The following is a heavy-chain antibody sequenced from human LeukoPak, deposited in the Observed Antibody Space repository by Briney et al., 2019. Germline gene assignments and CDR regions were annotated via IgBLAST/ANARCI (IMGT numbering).Heavy chain of an antibody. J-gene: IGHJ4*02. CDR2: ISYDGSKQ. D-gene: IGHD1-1*01. CDR3: ARGGLEPVDF. Sequence: GESLRLSCAASGFTFSSHDMHWVRQAPGKGLEWVAAISYDGSKQLYADSVKGRFTISRDNAKNTLYLQMSSLRADDTAVYYCARGGLEPVDFWGRGTLVTVSS. CDR1: GFTFSSHD. V-gene: IGHV3-30*03.